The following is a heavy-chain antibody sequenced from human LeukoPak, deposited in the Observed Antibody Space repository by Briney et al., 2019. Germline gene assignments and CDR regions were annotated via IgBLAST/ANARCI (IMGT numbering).Heavy chain of an antibody. CDR3: ARLYYDFWSGYYYYYYMDV. V-gene: IGHV5-51*01. J-gene: IGHJ6*03. CDR2: IYPGDSDT. CDR1: GYSFTSYW. D-gene: IGHD3-3*01. Sequence: GESLKISCEGSGYSFTSYWIGWVRQMPGKGLEWMGIIYPGDSDTRYSPSFQGQVTISADKSISTAYLQWSSLKASDTAMYYCARLYYDFWSGYYYYYYMDVWGKGTTVTVSS.